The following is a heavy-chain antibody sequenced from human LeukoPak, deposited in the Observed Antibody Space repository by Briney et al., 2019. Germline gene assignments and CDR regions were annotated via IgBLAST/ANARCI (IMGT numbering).Heavy chain of an antibody. CDR3: AREGVTMIVPDAFDI. CDR2: IYSGGST. Sequence: GGSLRLSCAASGFTVSSNYMSWVRQAPGKGLEWVSVIYSGGSTYYADSVKGRFTISRDNSKNTLYLQMNSLRAEDTAVYYCAREGVTMIVPDAFDIWGQGTMVTVSS. CDR1: GFTVSSNY. J-gene: IGHJ3*02. V-gene: IGHV3-53*01. D-gene: IGHD3-22*01.